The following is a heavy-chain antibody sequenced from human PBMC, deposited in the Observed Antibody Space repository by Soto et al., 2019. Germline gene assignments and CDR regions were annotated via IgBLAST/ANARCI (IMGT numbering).Heavy chain of an antibody. D-gene: IGHD3-10*01. CDR2: IYHTGRT. V-gene: IGHV4-31*01. CDR1: GGSVSSVGYH. CDR3: ARGGHDYGGQLAS. J-gene: IGHJ5*02. Sequence: QVPLKESGPGLVRPSQTLSLTCSVSGGSVSSVGYHWNWIRQRSGKGLEWIGYIYHTGRTQYNPSRTGAVTIALDTSGNPFSLQVGSVTAADTAPNFCARGGHDYGGQLASWGQGILVTVPS.